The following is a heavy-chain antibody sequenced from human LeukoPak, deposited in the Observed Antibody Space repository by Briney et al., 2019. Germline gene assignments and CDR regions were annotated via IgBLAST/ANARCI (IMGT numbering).Heavy chain of an antibody. CDR3: ATWAFYHRLDV. CDR1: GFAFHVFD. D-gene: IGHD1-26*01. CDR2: ITNDGGKI. J-gene: IGHJ6*02. V-gene: IGHV3-43*02. Sequence: GGSVSLFCAASGFAFHVFDLYWARHARGRGRGWISRITNDGGKIYYADSVRARSTDSRDNSQSFLYVKMNGLRTDVAALYYCATWAFYHRLDVWGQGTTVTVSS.